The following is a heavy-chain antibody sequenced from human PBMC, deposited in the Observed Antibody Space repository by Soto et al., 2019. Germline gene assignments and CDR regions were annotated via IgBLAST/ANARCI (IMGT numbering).Heavy chain of an antibody. V-gene: IGHV4-4*02. CDR1: GGSISSSNW. CDR3: ARTKYYDFWSGYPPSSYYYYYGMDV. J-gene: IGHJ6*02. Sequence: SETLSLTCAVSGGSISSSNWWSWVRQPPGKGLEWIGEIYHSGSTNYNPSLKSRVTISVDKSKNQFSLKLSSVTAADTAVYYCARTKYYDFWSGYPPSSYYYYYGMDVWGQGTTVTVSS. CDR2: IYHSGST. D-gene: IGHD3-3*01.